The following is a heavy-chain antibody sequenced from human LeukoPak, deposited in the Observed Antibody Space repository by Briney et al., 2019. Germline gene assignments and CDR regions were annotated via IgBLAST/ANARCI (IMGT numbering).Heavy chain of an antibody. J-gene: IGHJ6*02. CDR2: IKSKTDGGTT. CDR1: GFTFSNAW. D-gene: IGHD3-10*01. V-gene: IGHV3-15*01. Sequence: GGSLRLSCAASGFTFSNAWMSWVRQAPGKGLEWVGRIKSKTDGGTTDNVAPVNGRFTISRDDSKNTLYVQMNSLKTEDTAVYYCTTDLWFGEFGLDVWGQGTTVIVSS. CDR3: TTDLWFGEFGLDV.